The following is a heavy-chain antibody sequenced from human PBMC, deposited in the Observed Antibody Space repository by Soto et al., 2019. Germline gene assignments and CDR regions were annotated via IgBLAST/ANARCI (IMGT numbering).Heavy chain of an antibody. CDR2: ISGSGGST. V-gene: IGHV3-23*01. J-gene: IGHJ6*02. Sequence: GGSLRLSCAASGFTFSSYAMSWVRRAPGKGLEWVSAISGSGGSTYYADSVKGRFTISRDNSKNTLYLQMNSLRAEDTAVYYCAKSGGYDYYYYYGMDVWGQGTTVTVSS. CDR1: GFTFSSYA. D-gene: IGHD5-12*01. CDR3: AKSGGYDYYYYYGMDV.